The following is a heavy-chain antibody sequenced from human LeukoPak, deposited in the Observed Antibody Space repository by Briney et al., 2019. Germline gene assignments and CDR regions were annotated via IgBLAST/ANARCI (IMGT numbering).Heavy chain of an antibody. CDR3: AKCTRVDWLPIDY. CDR1: GFTFSSYA. Sequence: GGSLRLSCAASGFTFSSYAMKWVRQAPGKGLEWVSGISGTGTGTYYADSVKGRFTISRDNSKNTLYLQMNSLRAEDTAVYYCAKCTRVDWLPIDYWGQGTLVTVSS. V-gene: IGHV3-23*01. CDR2: ISGTGTGT. D-gene: IGHD3-9*01. J-gene: IGHJ4*02.